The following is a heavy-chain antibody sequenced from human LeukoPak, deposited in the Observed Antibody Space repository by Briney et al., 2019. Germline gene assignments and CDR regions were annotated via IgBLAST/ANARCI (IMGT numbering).Heavy chain of an antibody. D-gene: IGHD3-22*01. V-gene: IGHV4-39*07. Sequence: SETLSLTCTVAGGSISSSSYYWGWIRQPPGKGLEWIGSIYHSGSTNYNPSLKSRVTISVDTSKHQFSLKLSSVTAADTAVYYCARDRGSSGYFDAFDIWGQGTMVTVSS. J-gene: IGHJ3*02. CDR2: IYHSGST. CDR3: ARDRGSSGYFDAFDI. CDR1: GGSISSSSYY.